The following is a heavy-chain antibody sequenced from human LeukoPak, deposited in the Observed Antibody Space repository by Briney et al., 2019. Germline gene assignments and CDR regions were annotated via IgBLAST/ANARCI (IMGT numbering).Heavy chain of an antibody. CDR3: ASHTTSSRGYVDY. CDR2: IYYSGST. Sequence: SETLSLTCTVSGGSISSYYWSWIRQPPGKGLEWIGYIYYSGSTNYNPSLKSRVTISVDTSKNQFSLKLSSVTAADTAVYYCASHTTSSRGYVDYWGQGTLVTVSS. J-gene: IGHJ4*02. V-gene: IGHV4-59*08. CDR1: GGSISSYY. D-gene: IGHD4-11*01.